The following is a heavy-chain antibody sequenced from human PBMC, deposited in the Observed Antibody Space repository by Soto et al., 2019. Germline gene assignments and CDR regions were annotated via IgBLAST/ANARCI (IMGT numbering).Heavy chain of an antibody. CDR3: VSVAGTMLYGMDV. J-gene: IGHJ6*02. CDR2: IWYEGSNK. CDR1: GFTFSSYG. V-gene: IGHV3-33*01. Sequence: QVQLVESGGGVVQPGRSLRLSCAASGFTFSSYGMHWVRQAPGKGLECVAVIWYEGSNKYYADSVKGRFTISRDNSKNTLYLQMNSLRAEDTAVYYCVSVAGTMLYGMDVWGQGTTVTVSS. D-gene: IGHD6-19*01.